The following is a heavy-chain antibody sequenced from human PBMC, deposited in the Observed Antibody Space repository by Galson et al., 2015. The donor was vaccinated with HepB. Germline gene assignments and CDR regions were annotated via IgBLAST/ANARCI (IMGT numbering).Heavy chain of an antibody. CDR2: ISSSGSYT. J-gene: IGHJ4*02. CDR3: ARGYNSGLDY. CDR1: GFSFRDSY. Sequence: SLRLSCAASGFSFRDSYMTWLRQAPGKGLEWVSFISSSGSYTNYADSVKGRFTISRDNAKNSLYLQMNSLRAEDTAVYYCARGYNSGLDYWGQGTLVTVSS. D-gene: IGHD6-19*01. V-gene: IGHV3-11*06.